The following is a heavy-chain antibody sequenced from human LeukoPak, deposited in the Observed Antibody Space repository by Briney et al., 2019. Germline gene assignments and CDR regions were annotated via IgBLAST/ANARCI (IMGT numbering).Heavy chain of an antibody. J-gene: IGHJ6*01. CDR3: ARGSEGYCSGGGCYYGMDV. Sequence: PGGSLRLSCAASGFTFSSCTINWVRQAPGKGLEWVSYISSSSSYIYYADSVKGRFTISRDNAENSLYLQMNSLRAEDTAVYYCARGSEGYCSGGGCYYGMDVWGQGTTVTVSS. V-gene: IGHV3-21*01. D-gene: IGHD2-15*01. CDR2: ISSSSSYI. CDR1: GFTFSSCT.